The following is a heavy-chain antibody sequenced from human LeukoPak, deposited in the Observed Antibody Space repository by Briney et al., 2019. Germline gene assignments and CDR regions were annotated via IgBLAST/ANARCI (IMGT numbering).Heavy chain of an antibody. CDR2: IYYSGST. D-gene: IGHD4-17*01. V-gene: IGHV4-59*01. CDR1: GGSISSYY. Sequence: SETLSLTCTVSGGSISSYYWSWIRQPPGKGLEWIGYIYYSGSTNYNPSLKSRVTISVDTSKNQFSLKLSSVTAADTAVYYCARDSTVTTFKSLYGMDVWGQGTTVTVSS. CDR3: ARDSTVTTFKSLYGMDV. J-gene: IGHJ6*02.